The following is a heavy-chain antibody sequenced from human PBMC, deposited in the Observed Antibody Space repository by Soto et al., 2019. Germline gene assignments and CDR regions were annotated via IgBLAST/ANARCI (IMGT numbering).Heavy chain of an antibody. CDR1: GGYISNYG. J-gene: IGHJ4*02. V-gene: IGHV4-59*01. CDR3: ARMNYYDTSGYPFDY. Sequence: SQTLCLTWTVSGGYISNYGWRWIRQPQGKGLEWIGYIYFRGTTNYNPSLKSRVTMSADTSKNQFSLKLNSVTAADTALYYCARMNYYDTSGYPFDYWAQAMMVTVSS. CDR2: IYFRGTT. D-gene: IGHD3-22*01.